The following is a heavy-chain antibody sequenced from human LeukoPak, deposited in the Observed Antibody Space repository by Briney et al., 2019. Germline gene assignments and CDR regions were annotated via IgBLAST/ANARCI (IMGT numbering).Heavy chain of an antibody. CDR2: LIPLFGTT. V-gene: IGHV1-69*05. J-gene: IGHJ6*03. Sequence: ASVKVSCKASGGTFSGYAISWVRQAPGQGIEWMGGLIPLFGTTNCTRRFQGRITIPTDESTTTAYMELSGLTFEDTAVYYCAGGDPFNYYMDVWGRGTTVSV. CDR1: GGTFSGYA. D-gene: IGHD4-17*01. CDR3: AGGDPFNYYMDV.